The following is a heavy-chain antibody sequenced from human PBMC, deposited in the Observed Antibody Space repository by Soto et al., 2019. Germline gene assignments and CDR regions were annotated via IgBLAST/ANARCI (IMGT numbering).Heavy chain of an antibody. J-gene: IGHJ4*02. V-gene: IGHV1-3*01. D-gene: IGHD3-22*01. Sequence: GASVKVSCKASGYTFTSYAVHWVRQAPGQRLEWMGWINAGNGNREYSQKFQGRVTITWDTSASTGYMELSSLRSEDTAVYYCARALYYSDSSGYHDYWGQGTLVTVSS. CDR1: GYTFTSYA. CDR3: ARALYYSDSSGYHDY. CDR2: INAGNGNR.